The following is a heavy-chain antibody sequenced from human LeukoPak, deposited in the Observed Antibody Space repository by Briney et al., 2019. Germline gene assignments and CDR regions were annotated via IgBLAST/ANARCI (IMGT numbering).Heavy chain of an antibody. CDR3: AKSRTYCSSTSCYVLDY. D-gene: IGHD2-2*01. Sequence: GGSLRLSCAASGFTFSSYAMSWVRQAPGKGLELVSAISGSGGSTYYAASVKGRFTISRDNSKNTLYLQMNSLRAEDTAVYYCAKSRTYCSSTSCYVLDYWGQGTLVTVSS. CDR2: ISGSGGST. J-gene: IGHJ4*02. CDR1: GFTFSSYA. V-gene: IGHV3-23*01.